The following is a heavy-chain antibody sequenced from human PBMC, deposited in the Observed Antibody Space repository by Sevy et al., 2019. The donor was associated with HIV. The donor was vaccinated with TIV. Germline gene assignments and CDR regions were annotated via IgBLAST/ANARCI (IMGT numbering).Heavy chain of an antibody. CDR3: ARHCSGGSCYSLLPHYYYGMDV. CDR1: GFTFNMYW. D-gene: IGHD2-15*01. Sequence: GGSLRLSCAASGFTFNMYWMTWVRQAPGKGLEWVANIKEDGSERNYLDSVKGRFTISRDNAKESLYLQIYSLGAEDTAVYYCARHCSGGSCYSLLPHYYYGMDVWGQGTTVTVSS. J-gene: IGHJ6*02. CDR2: IKEDGSER. V-gene: IGHV3-7*01.